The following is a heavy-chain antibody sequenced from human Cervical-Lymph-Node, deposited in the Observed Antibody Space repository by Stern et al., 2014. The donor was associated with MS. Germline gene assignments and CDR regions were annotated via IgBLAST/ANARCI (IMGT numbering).Heavy chain of an antibody. CDR3: AREDELGGTA. CDR1: GFTFSSYS. V-gene: IGHV3-48*02. Sequence: EVQLEESGGGLVQPGGSLRLSCAASGFTFSSYSMNWVRQAPGKGLEWVSYISSSSSTIYYADSVKGRFTISRDNAKNSLHLQMNSLRDEDTAVYYCAREDELGGTAWGQGTLVTVSS. CDR2: ISSSSSTI. J-gene: IGHJ5*02. D-gene: IGHD1-14*01.